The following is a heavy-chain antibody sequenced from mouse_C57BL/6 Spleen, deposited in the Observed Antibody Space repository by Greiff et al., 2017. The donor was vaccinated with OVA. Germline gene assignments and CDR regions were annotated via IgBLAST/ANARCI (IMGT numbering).Heavy chain of an antibody. Sequence: EVQLKESGPVLVKPGASVKMSCKASGYTFTDYYMNWVKQSHGKSLEWIGVINPYNGGTSYNQKFKGKATLTVDKSSSTAYMELNSLTSEDSAVYYCARRGCDYAMDYWGQGTSVTVSS. CDR2: INPYNGGT. CDR3: ARRGCDYAMDY. CDR1: GYTFTDYY. V-gene: IGHV1-19*01. J-gene: IGHJ4*01.